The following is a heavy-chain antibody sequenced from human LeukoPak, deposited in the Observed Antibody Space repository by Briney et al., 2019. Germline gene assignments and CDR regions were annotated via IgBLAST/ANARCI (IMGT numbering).Heavy chain of an antibody. Sequence: GGSLRLSCAASGFTISNFAMSWVRQSPGKGLEWVSGISGSSGGSPNYADSVKGRFTISRDNSKNTVYLQMNSLRAEDTAVYYCAKGDIVVVPADFDIWGQGTMVTVSS. CDR3: AKGDIVVVPADFDI. V-gene: IGHV3-23*01. J-gene: IGHJ3*02. CDR1: GFTISNFA. D-gene: IGHD2-2*01. CDR2: ISGSSGGSP.